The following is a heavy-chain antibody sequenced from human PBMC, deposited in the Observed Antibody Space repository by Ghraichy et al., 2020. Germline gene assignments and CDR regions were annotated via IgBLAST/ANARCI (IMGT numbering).Heavy chain of an antibody. D-gene: IGHD3-22*01. CDR2: ISAYNGNT. Sequence: ASVKVSCKASGYTFTSYGISWVRQAPGQGLEWMGWISAYNGNTNYAQKLQGRVTMTTDTSTSTAYMELRSLRSDDTAVYYCARERYYYDSSGYYYYYGMDVWGQGTTVTVSS. J-gene: IGHJ6*02. V-gene: IGHV1-18*01. CDR3: ARERYYYDSSGYYYYYGMDV. CDR1: GYTFTSYG.